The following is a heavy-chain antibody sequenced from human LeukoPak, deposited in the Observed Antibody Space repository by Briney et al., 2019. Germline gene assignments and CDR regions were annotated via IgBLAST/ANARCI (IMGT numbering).Heavy chain of an antibody. CDR2: IYSGGST. Sequence: GSLRLSCAASGFSVSSNYMSWVRQAPGKGLEWVSVIYSGGSTYYADSVKGRFTISRDNSKNTLYLQMNSLRAEDTAVYYCAKETLTMVRGVRSHYYYYGMDVWGQGTTVTVSS. CDR1: GFSVSSNY. D-gene: IGHD3-10*01. CDR3: AKETLTMVRGVRSHYYYYGMDV. J-gene: IGHJ6*02. V-gene: IGHV3-66*01.